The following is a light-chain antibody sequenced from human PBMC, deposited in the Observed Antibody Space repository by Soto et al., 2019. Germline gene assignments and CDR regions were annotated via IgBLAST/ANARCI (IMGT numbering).Light chain of an antibody. J-gene: IGKJ3*01. CDR2: AAS. CDR3: QQSYSIPPT. CDR1: KSICTN. Sequence: DIQMPKYPSSLSASVGDNVPITCRAGKSICTNLNWYRKNQGKAPYLRIYAASSLQSGVPSRFSGSGSGTDFTLTISSLQPEDFATYYCQQSYSIPPTFGPGTKVDIK. V-gene: IGKV1-39*01.